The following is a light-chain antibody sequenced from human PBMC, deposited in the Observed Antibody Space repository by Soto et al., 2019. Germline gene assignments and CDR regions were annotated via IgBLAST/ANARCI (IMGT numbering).Light chain of an antibody. CDR3: QQYNNWPPYT. Sequence: EIVLTQSPATLSVSPGNSATLSCRASQSVNSDLAWYQQKPGQAPRLLIYGASTRATGTPTRFSGSGSGTEFTLTISSLQSEDFAVYFCQQYNNWPPYTFGQGTKVDIK. CDR1: QSVNSD. J-gene: IGKJ2*01. CDR2: GAS. V-gene: IGKV3-15*01.